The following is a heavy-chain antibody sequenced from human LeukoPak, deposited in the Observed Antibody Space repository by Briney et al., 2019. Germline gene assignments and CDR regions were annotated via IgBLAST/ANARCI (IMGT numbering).Heavy chain of an antibody. J-gene: IGHJ4*02. D-gene: IGHD3-22*01. CDR1: GGSLSSYY. CDR2: IYYSGST. CDR3: ARYYYESSGYYVLDY. Sequence: PSETLSLTCTVSGGSLSSYYWSWIRQPPGKGLEWIGYIYYSGSTNYNPSLKSRVTISVDTSRNQFSLKLSSLTAADTAVYYCARYYYESSGYYVLDYWGQGTLVTVSP. V-gene: IGHV4-59*01.